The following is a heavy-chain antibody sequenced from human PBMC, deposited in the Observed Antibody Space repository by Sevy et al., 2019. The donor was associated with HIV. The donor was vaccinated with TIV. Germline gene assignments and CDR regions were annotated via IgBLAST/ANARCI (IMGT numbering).Heavy chain of an antibody. CDR3: ASGGNGDFWSYEYYYYGMDV. CDR1: GYSFDSYD. Sequence: ASVKVSCKASGYSFDSYDINWVRQATGQGLEWMGWMSPKTGATGLAQKFKGRVTMTRNTSISTAYMELSSLTNEETAVYYCASGGNGDFWSYEYYYYGMDVWGQGTTVTVSS. CDR2: MSPKTGAT. J-gene: IGHJ6*02. D-gene: IGHD3-3*01. V-gene: IGHV1-8*01.